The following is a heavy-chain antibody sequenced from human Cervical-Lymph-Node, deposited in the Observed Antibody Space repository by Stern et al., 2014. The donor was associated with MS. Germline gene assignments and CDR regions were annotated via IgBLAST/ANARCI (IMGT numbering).Heavy chain of an antibody. J-gene: IGHJ4*02. V-gene: IGHV3-21*02. CDR1: GFTFSSYS. CDR3: ARDGVTMVRGVPYDY. CDR2: ISSSSSYI. D-gene: IGHD3-10*01. Sequence: EEQLVESGGGLVKPGGSLRLSCAASGFTFSSYSMNWVRQAPGQGLEWVSSISSSSSYIYYADSVKGRFTISRDNAKNSLYLQMNSLRAEDTAVYYCARDGVTMVRGVPYDYWGQGTLVTVSS.